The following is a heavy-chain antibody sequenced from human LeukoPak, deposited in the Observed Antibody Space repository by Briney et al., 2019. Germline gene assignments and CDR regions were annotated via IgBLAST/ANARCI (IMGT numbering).Heavy chain of an antibody. CDR2: IYYSGST. CDR1: GGSINSGGYY. CDR3: ARAERLPYYFDY. Sequence: SETLSLTCTVSGGSINSGGYYWSWIRQHPGKGLEWIGYIYYSGSTYYNPSLKSRVTISVDTSKNQFSLKLSPVTAADTAVYYCARAERLPYYFDYWGQGTLVTVSS. V-gene: IGHV4-31*03. D-gene: IGHD3-3*01. J-gene: IGHJ4*02.